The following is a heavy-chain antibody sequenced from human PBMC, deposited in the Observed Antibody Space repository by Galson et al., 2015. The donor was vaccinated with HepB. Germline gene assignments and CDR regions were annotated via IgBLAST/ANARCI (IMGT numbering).Heavy chain of an antibody. V-gene: IGHV3-11*06. CDR2: ISSSSSYT. CDR1: GFTFSDYY. D-gene: IGHD2-15*01. CDR3: AKDLGGSGDIVVVVAATLRGYYYYGMDV. Sequence: SLRLSCAASGFTFSDYYMSWIRQAPGKGLEWVSYISSSSSYTNYADSVKGRFTISRDNAKNSLYLQMNSLRAEDTAVYYCAKDLGGSGDIVVVVAATLRGYYYYGMDVWGQGTTVTVSS. J-gene: IGHJ6*02.